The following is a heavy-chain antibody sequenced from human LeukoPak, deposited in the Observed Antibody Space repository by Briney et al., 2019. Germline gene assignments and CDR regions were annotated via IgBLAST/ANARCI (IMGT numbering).Heavy chain of an antibody. CDR3: ARFDLQNYYMDV. Sequence: ASVKVSCKPSGYTFTSYDTNWVRQSTGQGLEWRGWMNPNSGNTGYAQKFQGRVTMTRNTSISTAYMEPSSLRSEDTAVYYCARFDLQNYYMDVWGKGTTVTVSS. CDR1: GYTFTSYD. J-gene: IGHJ6*03. CDR2: MNPNSGNT. V-gene: IGHV1-8*01. D-gene: IGHD3-9*01.